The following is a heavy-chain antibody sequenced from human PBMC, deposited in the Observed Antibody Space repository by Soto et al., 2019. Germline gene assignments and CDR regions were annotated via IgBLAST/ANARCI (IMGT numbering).Heavy chain of an antibody. CDR3: ARVETYYDFWSGYGDFFYFDY. D-gene: IGHD3-3*01. CDR2: IYYSGST. Sequence: SETLSLTCTVSGGSISSYYCSWIRQPPGKGLEWIGYIYYSGSTNYNPSLKSRVTISVDTSKNQFSLKLSSVTAADTAVYYCARVETYYDFWSGYGDFFYFDYWGQGTLVTVSS. CDR1: GGSISSYY. J-gene: IGHJ4*02. V-gene: IGHV4-59*01.